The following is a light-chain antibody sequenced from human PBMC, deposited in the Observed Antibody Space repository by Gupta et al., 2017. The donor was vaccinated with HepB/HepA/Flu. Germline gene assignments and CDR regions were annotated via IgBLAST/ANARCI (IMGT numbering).Light chain of an antibody. V-gene: IGLV2-14*03. Sequence: SALTQPASVSGSPGQSITISCTGTSSDVGAYNYVSWYQQHPDKAPKFIIFDVSNRPAGVASRFSGSKSGNTASLTISGRKEEDEADYYCNSDTSSSTVIFGGGTKLTVL. CDR3: NSDTSSSTVI. CDR1: SSDVGAYNY. CDR2: DVS. J-gene: IGLJ2*01.